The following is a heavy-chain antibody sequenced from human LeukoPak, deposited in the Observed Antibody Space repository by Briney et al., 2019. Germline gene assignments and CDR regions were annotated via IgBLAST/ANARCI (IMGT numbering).Heavy chain of an antibody. J-gene: IGHJ4*02. CDR1: GYSFTSYW. CDR2: IYPGDSDT. Sequence: GESLKISCKGSGYSFTSYWIGWVRQMPGKGLEWMGIIYPGDSDTRYSPSFEGQVTFSADKSISTAYLQWSSLKASDTAMYYCARGVTYYYDSSTRYNFDSWGQGTLVTVSS. V-gene: IGHV5-51*01. CDR3: ARGVTYYYDSSTRYNFDS. D-gene: IGHD3-22*01.